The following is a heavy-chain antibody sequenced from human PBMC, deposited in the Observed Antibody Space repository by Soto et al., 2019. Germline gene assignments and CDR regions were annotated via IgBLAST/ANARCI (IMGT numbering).Heavy chain of an antibody. D-gene: IGHD3-10*01. CDR3: AGTMVRGITRWFDP. CDR1: GGSISSYY. Sequence: SETLSLTCTVSGGSISSYYWSWIRQPPGKGLEWIGYTYYSGSTNYNPSLKSRVTISVDTSKNQFSLKLSSVTAADTAVYYCAGTMVRGITRWFDPWGQGTLVTVSS. V-gene: IGHV4-59*01. J-gene: IGHJ5*02. CDR2: TYYSGST.